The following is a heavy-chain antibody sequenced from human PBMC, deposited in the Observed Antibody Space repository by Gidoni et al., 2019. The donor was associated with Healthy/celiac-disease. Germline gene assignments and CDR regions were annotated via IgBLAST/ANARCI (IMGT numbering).Heavy chain of an antibody. CDR3: ARGNQWLVRGDAFDI. V-gene: IGHV4-59*01. Sequence: QVQLQESGPGLVKPSETLSLTCTVSGGSISSYYWSWIRQPPGKGLEWIGYISYSGSTNYNPSLKSRVTISVDTSKNQFSLKLSSVTAADTAVYYCARGNQWLVRGDAFDIWGQGTMVTVSS. D-gene: IGHD6-19*01. J-gene: IGHJ3*02. CDR1: GGSISSYY. CDR2: ISYSGST.